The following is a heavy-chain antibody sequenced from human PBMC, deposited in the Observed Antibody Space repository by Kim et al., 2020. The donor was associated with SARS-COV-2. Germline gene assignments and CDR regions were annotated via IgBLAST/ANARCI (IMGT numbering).Heavy chain of an antibody. CDR3: ARQKAVAGTGGQFDY. J-gene: IGHJ4*02. CDR1: GGSISSSSYY. D-gene: IGHD6-19*01. CDR2: IYYSGST. V-gene: IGHV4-39*01. Sequence: SETLSLTCTVSGGSISSSSYYWGWIRQPPGKGLEWIGSIYYSGSTYYNPSLKSRVTISVDTSKNQFSLKLSSVTAADTAVYYCARQKAVAGTGGQFDYWGQGTLVTVSS.